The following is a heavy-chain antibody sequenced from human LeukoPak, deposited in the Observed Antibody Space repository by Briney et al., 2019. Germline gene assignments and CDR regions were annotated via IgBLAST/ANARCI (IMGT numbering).Heavy chain of an antibody. CDR3: ARDTFQPGLIDS. CDR2: INTDSSDV. Sequence: GGSLRLSCAASGFTFSRFAMNWVRQAPGKGLEWISYINTDSSDVHYADSVKGRFTISRDNARNTLFLQLSSLRAEDSAVYYCARDTFQPGLIDSWGQGTLVTVSS. D-gene: IGHD2-2*01. V-gene: IGHV3-21*05. J-gene: IGHJ4*02. CDR1: GFTFSRFA.